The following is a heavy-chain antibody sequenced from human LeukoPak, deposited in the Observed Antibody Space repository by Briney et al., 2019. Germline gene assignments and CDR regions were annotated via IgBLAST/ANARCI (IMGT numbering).Heavy chain of an antibody. Sequence: GASVKVSCKASGYTFTDYYIHWVRQAPGQGLEWMGWINPYSGATNYAQKLQGRVTMTTDTSTSTAYMELRSLRSDDTAVYYCARAGPLSGYYGMGYFDYWGQGTLVTVSS. CDR3: ARAGPLSGYYGMGYFDY. V-gene: IGHV1-18*04. J-gene: IGHJ4*02. D-gene: IGHD3-22*01. CDR2: INPYSGAT. CDR1: GYTFTDYY.